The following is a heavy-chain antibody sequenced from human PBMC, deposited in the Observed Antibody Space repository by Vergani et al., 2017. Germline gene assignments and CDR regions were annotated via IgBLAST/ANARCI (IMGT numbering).Heavy chain of an antibody. CDR1: GFTFGSYS. Sequence: EENLVESGGGLVKPGGSLRLSCVASGFTFGSYSVNWVRQAPGRGLEWVSSISSSGNYVYYTASVKGRFSISRDNAKSLLSLQMNSLRADDTAVYYCARDQGSGTNRHHYGMDGWGQGTTVTVSS. CDR3: ARDQGSGTNRHHYGMDG. CDR2: ISSSGNYV. J-gene: IGHJ6*02. V-gene: IGHV3-21*06. D-gene: IGHD3-10*01.